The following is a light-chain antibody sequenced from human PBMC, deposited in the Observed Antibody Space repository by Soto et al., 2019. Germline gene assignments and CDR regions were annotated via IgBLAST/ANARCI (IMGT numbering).Light chain of an antibody. Sequence: DLQMTQSPSSLSASVGDTVTITCQASQDITNYLNWYQQKPGKAPKLLIYDASDLEPGVPSRFSGSGSGTDFTFTISSLQPEDIATYYCQQYADEYTFGQGTKLDLK. V-gene: IGKV1-33*01. CDR1: QDITNY. J-gene: IGKJ2*01. CDR3: QQYADEYT. CDR2: DAS.